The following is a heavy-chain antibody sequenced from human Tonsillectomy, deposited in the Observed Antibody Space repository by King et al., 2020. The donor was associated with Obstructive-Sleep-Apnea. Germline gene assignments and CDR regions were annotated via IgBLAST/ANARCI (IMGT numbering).Heavy chain of an antibody. J-gene: IGHJ5*01. D-gene: IGHD3-10*01. Sequence: VQLVESGGGLVQPGRSLRLSCAVSGFNFDEYAMHWVRQAPGKGLEWVSGISWNDARIGYADSVKGRLTISRDNAKNSLYLQMNSLRAEDTALYYCVKGFMVREWVDSWGQGTLVIVSS. CDR2: ISWNDARI. CDR3: VKGFMVREWVDS. CDR1: GFNFDEYA. V-gene: IGHV3-9*01.